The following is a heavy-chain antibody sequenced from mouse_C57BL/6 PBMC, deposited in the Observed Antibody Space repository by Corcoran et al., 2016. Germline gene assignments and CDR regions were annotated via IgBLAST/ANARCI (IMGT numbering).Heavy chain of an antibody. CDR3: ARGVVYAMDY. CDR2: INPNNGGT. V-gene: IGHV1-18*01. D-gene: IGHD1-1*02. CDR1: GYTFTDYN. J-gene: IGHJ4*01. Sequence: EVQLQQSGPELVKPGASVKIPCKASGYTFTDYNMDWVKQSNGKSLEWIGDINPNNGGTIYNQKFKGKATLTVDKSSSTAYMELRSLTSEDTAVYYCARGVVYAMDYWGQGTSVTVSS.